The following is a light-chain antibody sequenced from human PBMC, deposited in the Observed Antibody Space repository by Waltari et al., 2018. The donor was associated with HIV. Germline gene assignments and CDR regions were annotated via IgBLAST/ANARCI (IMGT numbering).Light chain of an antibody. J-gene: IGLJ3*02. Sequence: QSVLTQPPSAAGTPGQSVTISCSGSRCNTGSNTVNWYQQLPGTAPKPLISSNKQRPSGVPDRLSGSKSGTSASLAISGLQSEDEANYYCAAWDDSLIGPVFGGGTKLTVL. CDR3: AAWDDSLIGPV. CDR2: SNK. V-gene: IGLV1-44*01. CDR1: RCNTGSNT.